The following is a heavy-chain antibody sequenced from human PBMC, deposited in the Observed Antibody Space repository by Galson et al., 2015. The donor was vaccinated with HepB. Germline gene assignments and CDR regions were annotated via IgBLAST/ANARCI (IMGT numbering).Heavy chain of an antibody. CDR3: ARGVGWPPYFDS. D-gene: IGHD1-26*01. V-gene: IGHV3-30-3*01. CDR1: GFTFSSYN. J-gene: IGHJ4*02. Sequence: SLRLSCAASGFTFSSYNMYWIRQAPGKGPECVAVIPYDENTKYYADSVKGRFTISRDNFQNTVFLQMNSLGREDTAVYYCARGVGWPPYFDSWGQGTLVTVSS. CDR2: IPYDENTK.